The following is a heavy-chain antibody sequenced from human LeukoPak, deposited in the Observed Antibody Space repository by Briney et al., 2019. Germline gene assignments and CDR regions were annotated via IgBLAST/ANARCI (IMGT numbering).Heavy chain of an antibody. V-gene: IGHV3-23*01. Sequence: GGSLRLSCAASGFTFSSYAMNWARQAPGKGLEWVSTITGSGGATYYADPVKGRFTISRDNSKNTLYLQMNSLRAEDTAIYYCAKDPYVGGGYHFDSWGQGSLVTVSS. J-gene: IGHJ4*02. CDR3: AKDPYVGGGYHFDS. CDR2: ITGSGGAT. CDR1: GFTFSSYA. D-gene: IGHD3-22*01.